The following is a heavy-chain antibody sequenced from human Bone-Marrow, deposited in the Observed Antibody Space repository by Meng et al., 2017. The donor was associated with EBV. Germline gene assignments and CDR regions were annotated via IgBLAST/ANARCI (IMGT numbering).Heavy chain of an antibody. J-gene: IGHJ4*02. CDR2: IYWDDDK. D-gene: IGHD6-6*01. Sequence: TLKESGPTLVKPTQPLTLTCTFSGFSLNTRGVGVGWIRQPPGKALEWLALIYWDDDKRYSPSLKSRLTITKDTSKNQVALTMTNMDPVDTATYYCAHIIAARPFDYWGQGTLVTVSS. V-gene: IGHV2-5*02. CDR1: GFSLNTRGVG. CDR3: AHIIAARPFDY.